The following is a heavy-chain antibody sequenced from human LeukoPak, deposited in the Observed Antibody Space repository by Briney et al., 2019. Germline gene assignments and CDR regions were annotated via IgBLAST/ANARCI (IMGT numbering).Heavy chain of an antibody. V-gene: IGHV4-38-2*02. CDR1: GYSISSGYY. CDR2: IYHSGST. J-gene: IGHJ4*02. D-gene: IGHD1-1*01. CDR3: ARDRGTWNDNGFDY. Sequence: SETLSLTCTVSGYSISSGYYWGWIRQPPGKGLEWIGSIYHSGSTYYNPSLKSRVTMSVDTSKNQFSLKLSSVTAADTAVYYCARDRGTWNDNGFDYWGQGTLVTVSS.